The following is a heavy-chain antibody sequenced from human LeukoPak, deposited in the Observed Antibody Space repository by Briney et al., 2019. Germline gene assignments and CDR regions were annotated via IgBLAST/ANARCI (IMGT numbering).Heavy chain of an antibody. V-gene: IGHV3-66*01. CDR3: ARERIVVVPTYYYYGMDV. D-gene: IGHD2-2*01. CDR2: IYSGGST. Sequence: PGGSLRLSCAASGFTVSSNYMSWVRQAPGKGLEWVSVIYSGGSTYYADSVKGRFTISRDDSKNTLYLQMNSLRAEDTAVYYCARERIVVVPTYYYYGMDVWGQGTTVTVSS. CDR1: GFTVSSNY. J-gene: IGHJ6*02.